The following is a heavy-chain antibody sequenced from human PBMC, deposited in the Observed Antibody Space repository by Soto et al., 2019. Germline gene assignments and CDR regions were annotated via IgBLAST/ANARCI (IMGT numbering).Heavy chain of an antibody. CDR1: GFTFSSYA. V-gene: IGHV3-30-3*01. Sequence: QVQLVESGGGGVQPGRALRLSCAASGFTFSSYAMHWVRQAPGKGLEWVAVISYDGSDKYYADSVKGRFTISRDNSKNTLYLQMNSLRAEDTAVYYCARYIVVVTATYAFDIWGQGTMVTVSS. J-gene: IGHJ3*02. D-gene: IGHD2-21*02. CDR2: ISYDGSDK. CDR3: ARYIVVVTATYAFDI.